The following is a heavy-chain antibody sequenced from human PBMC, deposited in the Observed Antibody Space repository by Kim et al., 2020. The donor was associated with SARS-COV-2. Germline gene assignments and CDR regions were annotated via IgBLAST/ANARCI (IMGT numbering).Heavy chain of an antibody. V-gene: IGHV3-64D*09. Sequence: GGSLRLSCSASGFIFRSYPMHWVRQAPGKGLEYVAIILNNGVTTYYADSMKGRFTVSRDNSKNTLSLEMSSLRTEDTALYYCALAYNSSWSGDALDTWG. J-gene: IGHJ3*02. CDR3: ALAYNSSWSGDALDT. D-gene: IGHD6-13*01. CDR1: GFIFRSYP. CDR2: ILNNGVTT.